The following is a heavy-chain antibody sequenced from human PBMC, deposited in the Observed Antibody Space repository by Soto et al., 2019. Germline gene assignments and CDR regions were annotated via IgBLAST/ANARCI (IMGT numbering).Heavy chain of an antibody. D-gene: IGHD6-25*01. J-gene: IGHJ4*02. CDR2: VSGSGGST. CDR1: GFTFSSYA. Sequence: EVQLLESGGGLVQPGGSLRLSCAASGFTFSSYAMSWVRQAPGKGLEWVSAVSGSGGSTYYADSVKGRFTISSDNSKNPLYLQMNSLRAEETALYYCAKGLQRLDSWGQGTLVTVSS. CDR3: AKGLQRLDS. V-gene: IGHV3-23*01.